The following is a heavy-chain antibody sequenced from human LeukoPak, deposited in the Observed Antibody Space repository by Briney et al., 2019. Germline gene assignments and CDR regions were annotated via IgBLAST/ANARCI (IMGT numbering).Heavy chain of an antibody. Sequence: TSETLSLTCTVSGGSISTYYWSWIRQPPGRGLEWIGYISYTGSTNYNPSLKSRVTISVDTSKNQFSLKLSSVTAADTAVYYCARRAPYSYEWSTLDYWGQGTLVTVSS. CDR3: ARRAPYSYEWSTLDY. CDR2: ISYTGST. CDR1: GGSISTYY. V-gene: IGHV4-59*08. J-gene: IGHJ4*02. D-gene: IGHD5-18*01.